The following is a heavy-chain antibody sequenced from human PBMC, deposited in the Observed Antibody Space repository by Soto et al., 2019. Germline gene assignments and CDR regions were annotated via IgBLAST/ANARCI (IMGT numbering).Heavy chain of an antibody. V-gene: IGHV3-30-3*01. CDR2: ISYDGSDK. CDR1: GFTFSNYA. D-gene: IGHD6-19*01. CDR3: ARVASAYNSGWYFDY. J-gene: IGHJ4*02. Sequence: PGGSLRLSCVASGFTFSNYAMHWVRQAPGKGLEWVAVISYDGSDKYFADSVKGRFTISRDNSKNTLYLQMNSLRAEDTAVFYCARVASAYNSGWYFDYWGQGTLVTVSS.